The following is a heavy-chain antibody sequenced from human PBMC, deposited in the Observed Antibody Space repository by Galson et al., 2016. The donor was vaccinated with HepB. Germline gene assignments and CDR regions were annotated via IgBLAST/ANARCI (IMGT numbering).Heavy chain of an antibody. CDR3: AKEMRWLKLGLDY. D-gene: IGHD5-24*01. J-gene: IGHJ4*02. Sequence: SLRLSCAASGFTFTDHAMSWVCLVPGKGLEWVAVVSGNGGTIYYSDSVKGRFTISRDNSKNTLYLQMNSLRAEDTATYYCAKEMRWLKLGLDYWGQGTRVTVSS. CDR2: VSGNGGTI. V-gene: IGHV3-23*01. CDR1: GFTFTDHA.